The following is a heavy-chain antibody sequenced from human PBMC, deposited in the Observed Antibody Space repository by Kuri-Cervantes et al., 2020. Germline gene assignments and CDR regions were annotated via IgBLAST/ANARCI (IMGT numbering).Heavy chain of an antibody. CDR2: MNPNSGNT. D-gene: IGHD3-3*01. CDR1: GGTFSSYP. V-gene: IGHV1-8*02. CDR3: ARSEVFGCVCYLDY. J-gene: IGHJ4*02. Sequence: ASVTVSCMASGGTFSSYPISWVRQASGQGLEWMGWMNPNSGNTGYAQKFQGRVTMTMNTPISTDYMELSSLRYEDTAVYYGARSEVFGCVCYLDYWGQGTLVTVSS.